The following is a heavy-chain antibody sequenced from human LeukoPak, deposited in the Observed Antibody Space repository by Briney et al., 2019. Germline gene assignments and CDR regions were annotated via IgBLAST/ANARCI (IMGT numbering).Heavy chain of an antibody. CDR3: AGVPVGIVGATTYAFDY. V-gene: IGHV4-30-4*08. CDR1: GGSISSGDYY. Sequence: SQTLSLTCTVSGGSISSGDYYWSWIRQPPGKGLEWIGYIYYSGSTYYNPSLKSRVTISVDTSKNQFSLKLSSVTAADTAVYYCAGVPVGIVGATTYAFDYWGQGTLVTVSS. CDR2: IYYSGST. D-gene: IGHD1-26*01. J-gene: IGHJ4*02.